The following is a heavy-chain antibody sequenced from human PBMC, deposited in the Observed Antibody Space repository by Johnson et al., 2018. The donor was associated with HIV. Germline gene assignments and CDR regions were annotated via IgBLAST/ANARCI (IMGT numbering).Heavy chain of an antibody. J-gene: IGHJ3*02. CDR3: ASSPMRYSSSAYAFDI. Sequence: VQLVESGGGLVQPGGSLRLSCAASGFTVSSNYMSWVRQAPGKGLEWVSVIYSGGSTYYADSVKGRFTISRDNSKNTLYLQMNSLRAEDTAVYYCASSPMRYSSSAYAFDIWSQGTMVTVSS. V-gene: IGHV3-66*02. CDR1: GFTVSSNY. D-gene: IGHD6-6*01. CDR2: IYSGGST.